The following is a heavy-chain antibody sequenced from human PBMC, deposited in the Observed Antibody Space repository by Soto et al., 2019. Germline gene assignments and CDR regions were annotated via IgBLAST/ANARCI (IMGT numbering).Heavy chain of an antibody. CDR1: GGTFSSYA. CDR3: AREAPVYDSSGFDY. D-gene: IGHD3-22*01. V-gene: IGHV1-69*13. J-gene: IGHJ4*02. Sequence: SVKVSCKASGGTFSSYAISWVRQAPGQGLEWMGGIIPIFGTANYAQKFQGRVTITADESTSTAYMELSSLRSEDTAVYYCAREAPVYDSSGFDYWGQGTLVTVSS. CDR2: IIPIFGTA.